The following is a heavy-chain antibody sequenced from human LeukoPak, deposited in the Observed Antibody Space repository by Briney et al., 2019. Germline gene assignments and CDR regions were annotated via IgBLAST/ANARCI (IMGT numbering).Heavy chain of an antibody. CDR1: GGSISSYY. V-gene: IGHV4-59*01. CDR2: IYYSGST. D-gene: IGHD3-22*01. J-gene: IGHJ6*03. Sequence: SETLSLTCTVSGGSISSYYWSWIRQPPGKGLEWIGYIYYSGSTNYNPSLKSRVTISVDTSKNQFSLKLSSVTAADTAVYYCTRGSIAYYYMDVWGKGTTVTISS. CDR3: TRGSIAYYYMDV.